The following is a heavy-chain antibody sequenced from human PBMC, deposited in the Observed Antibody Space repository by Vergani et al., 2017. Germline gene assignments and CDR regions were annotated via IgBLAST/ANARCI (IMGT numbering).Heavy chain of an antibody. D-gene: IGHD2-21*02. CDR1: GFTFSSYW. CDR2: IKQDGSEK. Sequence: EVQLVESGGGLVQPGGSLRLSCAASGFTFSSYWMSWVRQAPGKGLEWVANIKQDGSEKYYVDCVKGRFTISRDNAKNSLYLQMNSLRAEDTAVYYCARELSYCGGDCIHFDYWGQGTLVTVSS. V-gene: IGHV3-7*01. CDR3: ARELSYCGGDCIHFDY. J-gene: IGHJ4*02.